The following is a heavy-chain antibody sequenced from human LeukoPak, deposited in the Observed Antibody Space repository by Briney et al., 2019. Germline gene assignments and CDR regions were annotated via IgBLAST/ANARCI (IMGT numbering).Heavy chain of an antibody. V-gene: IGHV3-23*01. CDR1: GFTFNIYA. J-gene: IGHJ4*02. Sequence: GGSLRLSCAASGFTFNIYAMNWVRQAPGKGLEWISRISYSAAGTYYADSVKGRFSISRDNSKKIVYLQMNSLRAEDTAVYYCAKDRMGGVTFFDYWGQGTLVTVSS. D-gene: IGHD2-21*02. CDR2: ISYSAAGT. CDR3: AKDRMGGVTFFDY.